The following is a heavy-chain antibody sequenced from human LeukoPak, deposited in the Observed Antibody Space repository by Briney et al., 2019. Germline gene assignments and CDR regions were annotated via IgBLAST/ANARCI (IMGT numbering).Heavy chain of an antibody. V-gene: IGHV3-23*01. CDR1: GFTFSSYA. CDR2: IGGTGDAR. Sequence: GGSVRLSCAGSGFTFSSYAMSWVRQAPGKGLEWVSRIGGTGDARAYADSVMGRSPIPRDNYENTMYLQMNSLRVEDTAIYYCAKGRSEYIRLPADYWGQGTLVTVSS. CDR3: AKGRSEYIRLPADY. D-gene: IGHD3-16*01. J-gene: IGHJ4*02.